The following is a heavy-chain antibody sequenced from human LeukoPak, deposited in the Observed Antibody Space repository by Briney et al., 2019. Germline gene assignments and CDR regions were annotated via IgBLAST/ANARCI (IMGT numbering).Heavy chain of an antibody. CDR3: ARENYGDYVLKADAFDI. CDR1: GFTFSSYW. D-gene: IGHD4-17*01. Sequence: GGSLRLSCAASGFTFSSYWMNWVRQAPGKGLEWVANIKQDGSEKYYVDSVKGRFTISRDNAKNSLYLQMNSLRAEDTAVYYCARENYGDYVLKADAFDIWGQGTMVTVSS. V-gene: IGHV3-7*01. CDR2: IKQDGSEK. J-gene: IGHJ3*02.